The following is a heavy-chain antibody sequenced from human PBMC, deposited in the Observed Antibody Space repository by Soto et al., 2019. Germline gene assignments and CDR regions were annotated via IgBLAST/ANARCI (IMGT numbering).Heavy chain of an antibody. CDR1: GGSISSGGYY. CDR3: ARADYSSSWYDSGDWFDP. V-gene: IGHV4-31*03. Sequence: QVQLQESGPGLVKPSQTLSLTCTVSGGSISSGGYYWSWIRQHPGKGLEWIGYIYYSGSTYYNPSLRRRVTISVDTSKNQFSLKLSSVTAADTAVYYCARADYSSSWYDSGDWFDPWGQGTLVTVSS. CDR2: IYYSGST. J-gene: IGHJ5*02. D-gene: IGHD6-13*01.